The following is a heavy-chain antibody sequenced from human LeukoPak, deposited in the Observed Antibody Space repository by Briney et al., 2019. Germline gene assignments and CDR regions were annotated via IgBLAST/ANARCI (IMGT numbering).Heavy chain of an antibody. CDR3: ARVGGRDHYYGSGSYNNWFDP. Sequence: GGSLRLSCAASGLTFSDYYMTWIRQAPGKGLEWVSYITSAGYTNYADSVKGRFTISRDNAKNSLFLQLNSLRVEDTAVYYCARVGGRDHYYGSGSYNNWFDPWGQGTLVTVSS. J-gene: IGHJ5*02. CDR1: GLTFSDYY. D-gene: IGHD3-10*01. CDR2: ITSAGYT. V-gene: IGHV3-11*05.